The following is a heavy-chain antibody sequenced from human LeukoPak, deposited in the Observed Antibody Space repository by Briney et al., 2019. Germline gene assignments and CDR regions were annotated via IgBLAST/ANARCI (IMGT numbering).Heavy chain of an antibody. CDR1: GYTFTSYG. V-gene: IGHV1-18*01. J-gene: IGHJ3*02. CDR3: ARVRVADDAFDI. Sequence: ASVKVSCKASGYTFTSYGISWVRQAPGQGLEWMGWISAYNGNTNYAQKLQGRVTMTTDTSTSTAYMEPRSLRSDDTAVYYCARVRVADDAFDIWGQGTMVTVSS. D-gene: IGHD2-15*01. CDR2: ISAYNGNT.